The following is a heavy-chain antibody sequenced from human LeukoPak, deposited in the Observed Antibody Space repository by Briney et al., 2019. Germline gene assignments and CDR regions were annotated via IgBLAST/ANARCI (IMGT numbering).Heavy chain of an antibody. CDR3: AKGTDTAMVVFDY. D-gene: IGHD5-18*01. CDR1: GFTFSSYG. CDR2: ISGSGGST. V-gene: IGHV3-23*01. Sequence: PGGSLRLSCAPSGFTFSSYGMSWVRQAPGKGLEWVSAISGSGGSTYYADSVKGRFTISRDNSKNTLYLQVNSLRAEDTAVYYCAKGTDTAMVVFDYWGQGTLVTVSS. J-gene: IGHJ4*02.